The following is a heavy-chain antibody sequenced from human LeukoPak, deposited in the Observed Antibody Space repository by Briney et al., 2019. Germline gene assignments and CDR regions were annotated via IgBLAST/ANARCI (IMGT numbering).Heavy chain of an antibody. D-gene: IGHD3-3*01. Sequence: SETLSLTCTVSGGSISSSSYYWGWIRQPPGKGLEWIGSIYYSGSTYYNPSLKSRVTTSVDTSKNQFSLKLSSVTAADTAVYYCARDPSAIFGVVNTAPAFDIWGQGTMVTVSS. CDR1: GGSISSSSYY. V-gene: IGHV4-39*07. J-gene: IGHJ3*02. CDR3: ARDPSAIFGVVNTAPAFDI. CDR2: IYYSGST.